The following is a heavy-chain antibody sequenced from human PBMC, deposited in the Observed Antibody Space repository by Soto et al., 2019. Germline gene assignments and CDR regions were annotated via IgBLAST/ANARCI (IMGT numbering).Heavy chain of an antibody. J-gene: IGHJ4*02. CDR2: ISTDGSST. CDR1: GFTFSSYW. Sequence: EVQLVESGGGLVQPGGSLRLSCAASGFTFSSYWMHWVRQPPGKGLVWVSRISTDGSSTSYADSVKGRFTISRDNAENTLYLQVNSLTAEDTAVYYCARGETRHSSLSVYWGQGTLVTVAS. CDR3: ARGETRHSSLSVY. D-gene: IGHD6-6*01. V-gene: IGHV3-74*01.